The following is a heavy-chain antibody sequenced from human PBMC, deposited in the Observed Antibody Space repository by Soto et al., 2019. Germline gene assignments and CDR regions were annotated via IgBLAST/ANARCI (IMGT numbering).Heavy chain of an antibody. V-gene: IGHV3-23*01. CDR3: AKDLTGGYSYGYGDFDY. CDR1: GFTFSSYP. Sequence: GGSLRLSCAASGFTFSSYPMSWVRQAPGKGLEWVSAISDSGGHTYYADSVKGRFTISRDNSKNTVSLQMNSLRAEDTALYYCAKDLTGGYSYGYGDFDYWGQGTLVTVSS. CDR2: ISDSGGHT. J-gene: IGHJ4*02. D-gene: IGHD5-18*01.